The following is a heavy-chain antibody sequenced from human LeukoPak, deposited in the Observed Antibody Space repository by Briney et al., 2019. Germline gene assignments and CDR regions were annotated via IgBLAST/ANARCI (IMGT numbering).Heavy chain of an antibody. Sequence: GMSLRLSCAASGFGFDDFAMRWVRQVPGKGLEWISGSTWNGGPIGYAESVKGRFTISRDNAKNFLYLQMNTLRPEDTALYYCARAHQVLMIASAFDVWGQGTMVTASS. CDR2: STWNGGPI. V-gene: IGHV3-9*01. D-gene: IGHD3-22*01. CDR3: ARAHQVLMIASAFDV. CDR1: GFGFDDFA. J-gene: IGHJ3*01.